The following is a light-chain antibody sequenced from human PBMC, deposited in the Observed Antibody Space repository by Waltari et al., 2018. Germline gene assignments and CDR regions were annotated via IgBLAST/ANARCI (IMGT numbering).Light chain of an antibody. V-gene: IGLV1-40*01. CDR3: QSYDSSLSGSV. CDR1: SSNIGAGYD. CDR2: GNS. Sequence: QSVLTQPPSVSGAPGQRVTISCTGSSSNIGAGYDVHWYPQLPGTAPKPLIYGNSNRPSGVPDRFSGSKSGTSASLAITGLQAEDEADYYCQSYDSSLSGSVFGGGTQLTVL. J-gene: IGLJ7*01.